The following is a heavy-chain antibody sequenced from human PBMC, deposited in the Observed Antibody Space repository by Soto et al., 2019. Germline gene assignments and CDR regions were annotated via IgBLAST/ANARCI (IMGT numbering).Heavy chain of an antibody. D-gene: IGHD5-12*01. V-gene: IGHV1-69*13. Sequence: SVKVSCKASGGTFSSYAISWVRQAPGQGLEWMGGIIPIFGTANYAQKFQGRVTITGDESTSTAYMELRSLRSEDTAVYYCARKGRGYSGYDSRPYYYYGMDVWGQGTTVTVSS. CDR1: GGTFSSYA. CDR3: ARKGRGYSGYDSRPYYYYGMDV. CDR2: IIPIFGTA. J-gene: IGHJ6*02.